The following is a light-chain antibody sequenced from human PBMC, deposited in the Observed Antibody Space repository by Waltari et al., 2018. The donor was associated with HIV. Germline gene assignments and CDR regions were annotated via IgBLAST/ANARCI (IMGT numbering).Light chain of an antibody. V-gene: IGLV6-57*01. CDR3: QSYDSNTRI. CDR1: SGSIGSNY. Sequence: FMLTQPRSVSESPGKTVTISCTRSSGSIGSNYATWYQQRPGSSPTTVIYEDDQRPSGVPGRFSGSIDRSSNSASLTISGLMTEDEADYYCQSYDSNTRIFGTGTKVTVL. CDR2: EDD. J-gene: IGLJ1*01.